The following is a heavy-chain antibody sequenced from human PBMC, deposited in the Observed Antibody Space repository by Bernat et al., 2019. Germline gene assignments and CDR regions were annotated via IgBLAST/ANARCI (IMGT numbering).Heavy chain of an antibody. CDR3: ARDLLGWFEP. Sequence: QVQLQESGPGLVKPSETLSLTCTVSGGFISSYYWSWIWQPLGKGLEWIGYIYYSGSTNYNPSLNSRVTISVDTYKNQFSLKMSSVTAAGTAVYYCARDLLGWFEPWGQGSLITVSS. J-gene: IGHJ5*02. CDR2: IYYSGST. CDR1: GGFISSYY. D-gene: IGHD2-15*01. V-gene: IGHV4-59*01.